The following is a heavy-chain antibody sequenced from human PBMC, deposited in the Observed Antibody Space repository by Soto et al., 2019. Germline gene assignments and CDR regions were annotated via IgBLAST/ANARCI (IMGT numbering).Heavy chain of an antibody. D-gene: IGHD3-16*01. CDR2: INSDGSTT. Sequence: EVQLVESGGGLVQPGGSLRLSCAASGFTFSSYWMHWVRQAPGKGLVWVSRINSDGSTTTYADSVKGRFTISRENAKNTLYLQMNSLRAEDTAVYYCTRVEISAWGKFDSLGQGTLGTVSS. CDR1: GFTFSSYW. V-gene: IGHV3-74*01. CDR3: TRVEISAWGKFDS. J-gene: IGHJ4*02.